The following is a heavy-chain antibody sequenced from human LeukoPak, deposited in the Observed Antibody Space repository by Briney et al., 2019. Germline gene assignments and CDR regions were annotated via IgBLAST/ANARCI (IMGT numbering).Heavy chain of an antibody. V-gene: IGHV1-18*01. J-gene: IGHJ5*02. CDR2: ISGYNGNT. CDR1: GYTFTTYG. Sequence: ASVKVSCKASGYTFTTYGIHWVRQAPGQGLEWMGWISGYNGNTNYAQKLQGRVTLTTDTSTRTAYMALRSLRSDDTAVYYCARADGSGSYYNLNWFDPWGQGTLVTVSS. CDR3: ARADGSGSYYNLNWFDP. D-gene: IGHD3-10*01.